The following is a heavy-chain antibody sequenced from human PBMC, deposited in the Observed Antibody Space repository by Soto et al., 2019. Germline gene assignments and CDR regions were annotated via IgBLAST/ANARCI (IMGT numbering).Heavy chain of an antibody. D-gene: IGHD5-12*01. Sequence: SETLSLTCTVSGGSISSGGYYWIWIRQHPGKGLEWIGYIYYSGSTYYNPSLKSRVTISVDTSKNQFSLKLSSVTAADTAVYYCAREGVYIVATITRVDYYYYYMDVWGKGTTVTVSS. V-gene: IGHV4-31*03. CDR1: GGSISSGGYY. CDR2: IYYSGST. CDR3: AREGVYIVATITRVDYYYYYMDV. J-gene: IGHJ6*03.